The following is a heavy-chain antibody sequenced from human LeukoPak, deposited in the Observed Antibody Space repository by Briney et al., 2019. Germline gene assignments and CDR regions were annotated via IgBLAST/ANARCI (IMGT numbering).Heavy chain of an antibody. CDR1: GGSISSGDYY. CDR3: ARGSQPVVSGNWFDP. J-gene: IGHJ5*02. Sequence: PSETLSLTCTVSGGSISSGDYYWSWIRQPPGRGLEWIGYIYYSGSTYYNPSLKSRVTISVDTSKNQFSLKLSSVTAADTAVYYCARGSQPVVSGNWFDPWGQGTLVTVSS. D-gene: IGHD2-15*01. V-gene: IGHV4-30-4*01. CDR2: IYYSGST.